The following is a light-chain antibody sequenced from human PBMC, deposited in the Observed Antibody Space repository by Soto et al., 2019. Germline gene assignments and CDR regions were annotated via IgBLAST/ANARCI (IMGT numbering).Light chain of an antibody. CDR2: DAS. CDR1: QDISNY. J-gene: IGKJ3*01. V-gene: IGKV1-33*01. Sequence: DIQMTQSPSSLSASVGDRVTITCQASQDISNYLYWYQQKPGKAPKLLIYDASNLETGAPSRFSGSGSGTDFTFTISSLQPEAIATYYYQPYDNLPPFTFGPGTKVDIK. CDR3: QPYDNLPPFT.